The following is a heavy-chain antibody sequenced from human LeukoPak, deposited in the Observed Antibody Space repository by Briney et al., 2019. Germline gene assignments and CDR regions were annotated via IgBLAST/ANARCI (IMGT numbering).Heavy chain of an antibody. Sequence: GGSLRLSCAASGFTISSNYMSWVRQDPGEGLEWVSVIYNGGSTYYSDSVTGRFTISRDNSKNTLYLQMKSLRAEHTAIYYCARGDSSGWYMAMDYWGQGSLVTVSS. CDR3: ARGDSSGWYMAMDY. CDR2: IYNGGST. D-gene: IGHD6-19*01. J-gene: IGHJ4*02. V-gene: IGHV3-53*01. CDR1: GFTISSNY.